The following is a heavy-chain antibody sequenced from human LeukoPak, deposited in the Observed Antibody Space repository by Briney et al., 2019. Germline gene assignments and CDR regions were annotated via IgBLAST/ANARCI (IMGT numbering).Heavy chain of an antibody. CDR1: GFSFSNYS. Sequence: GGSLRLSCAASGFSFSNYSMHWVRQPPGKGLEWAGVTSYDGNTNYYADSVKGRFTISRDNSRNTLYLQMNSLRPDDTAVYWSARGDRYNNGWPPACCDPWG. D-gene: IGHD6-19*01. V-gene: IGHV3-30*04. CDR3: ARGDRYNNGWPPACCDP. CDR2: TSYDGNTN. J-gene: IGHJ5*02.